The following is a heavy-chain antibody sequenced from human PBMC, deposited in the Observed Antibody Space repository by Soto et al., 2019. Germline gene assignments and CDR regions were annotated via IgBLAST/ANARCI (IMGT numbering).Heavy chain of an antibody. Sequence: SVKVSCKASGGTFSSYAISWVRQAPGQGLEWMGGIIPIFGTANYAQKFQGRVTITADESTSTAYMELSSLRSEDTAVYYCAGPPELTRIYYYYGMDVWGQGTTVTAP. V-gene: IGHV1-69*13. CDR2: IIPIFGTA. CDR3: AGPPELTRIYYYYGMDV. CDR1: GGTFSSYA. J-gene: IGHJ6*02. D-gene: IGHD1-7*01.